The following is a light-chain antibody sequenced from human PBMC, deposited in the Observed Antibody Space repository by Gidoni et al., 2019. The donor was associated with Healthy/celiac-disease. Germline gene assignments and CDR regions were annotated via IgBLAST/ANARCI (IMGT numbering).Light chain of an antibody. V-gene: IGLV2-23*02. CDR3: CSYAGSSTFDVV. J-gene: IGLJ2*01. CDR1: SSDVGSYYL. Sequence: QSALTQTASVSGSPGQSITISCTGTSSDVGSYYLVSWYQQHPGKAPELMIYEVSKRPSGVSNRFSGSKSGNTASLTISGLQAEDEDDYYCCSYAGSSTFDVVFGGGTKLTVL. CDR2: EVS.